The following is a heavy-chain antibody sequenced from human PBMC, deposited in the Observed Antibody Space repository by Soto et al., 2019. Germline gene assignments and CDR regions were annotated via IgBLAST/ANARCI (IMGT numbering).Heavy chain of an antibody. CDR3: ARGPRITIFGVVTYPAYYYYGMDV. Sequence: SETLSLTCAVYGGSFTGYYWSWIRQPPGKGLEWIGEINHSGSTNYNPSLKSRVTISVDTSKNQFSLKLSSVTAADTAVYYCARGPRITIFGVVTYPAYYYYGMDVWGQGTTVTVSS. V-gene: IGHV4-34*01. J-gene: IGHJ6*02. D-gene: IGHD3-3*01. CDR1: GGSFTGYY. CDR2: INHSGST.